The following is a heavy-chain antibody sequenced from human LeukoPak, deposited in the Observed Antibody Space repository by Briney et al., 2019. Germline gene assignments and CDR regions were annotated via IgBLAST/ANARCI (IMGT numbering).Heavy chain of an antibody. CDR1: GFTLSSYW. Sequence: GGSLRLSCAASGFTLSSYWMSWVRQAPGKGLEWVANVKQDGSEIYYVDSVKGRFTISRDNAKNSLYLQLNGLRAEDTAVYYCARYIGSAGFDYWGQGTLVTVSS. J-gene: IGHJ4*02. D-gene: IGHD2-15*01. V-gene: IGHV3-7*04. CDR3: ARYIGSAGFDY. CDR2: VKQDGSEI.